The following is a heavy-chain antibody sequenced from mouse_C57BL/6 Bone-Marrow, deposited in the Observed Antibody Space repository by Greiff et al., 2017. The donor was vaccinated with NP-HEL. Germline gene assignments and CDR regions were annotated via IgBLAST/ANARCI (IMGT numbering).Heavy chain of an antibody. V-gene: IGHV1-80*01. CDR2: IYPGDGDT. Sequence: QVQLKESGAELVKPGASVKISCKASGYAFSSYWMNWVKQRPGKGLEWIGQIYPGDGDTNYNGKFKGKATLTADKSSSTADMQLSSLTSEDSAVYFCARSTVVENYYAMDYWGQGTSVTVSS. CDR3: ARSTVVENYYAMDY. D-gene: IGHD1-1*01. CDR1: GYAFSSYW. J-gene: IGHJ4*01.